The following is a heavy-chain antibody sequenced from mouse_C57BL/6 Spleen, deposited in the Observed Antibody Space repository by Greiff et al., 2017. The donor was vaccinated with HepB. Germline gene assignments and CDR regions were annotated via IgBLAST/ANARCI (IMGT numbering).Heavy chain of an antibody. CDR1: GYSFTGYY. Sequence: EVQLQQSGPELVKPGASVKISCKASGYSFTGYYMNWVKQSPEKSLEWIGEINPSTGGTTYNQKFKAKATLTVDKSSSTAYMQLKSLTSEDSAVYYCASGKLTGNWYFDVWGTGTTVTVSS. J-gene: IGHJ1*03. D-gene: IGHD4-1*01. V-gene: IGHV1-42*01. CDR2: INPSTGGT. CDR3: ASGKLTGNWYFDV.